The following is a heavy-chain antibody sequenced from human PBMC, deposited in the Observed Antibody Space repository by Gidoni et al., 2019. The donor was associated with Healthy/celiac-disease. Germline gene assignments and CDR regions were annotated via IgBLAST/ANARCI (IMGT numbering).Heavy chain of an antibody. CDR1: GLTFSSYG. J-gene: IGHJ4*02. Sequence: QVQLVASGGGVVQPGRYLRLSCAASGLTFSSYGMHWVRQAPGKGLEWVAVISYDGSNKYYADSVKGRFTISRDNSKNTLYLQMNSLRAEDTAVYYCAKYGAMDSFDYWGQGTLVTVSS. D-gene: IGHD5-18*01. CDR2: ISYDGSNK. CDR3: AKYGAMDSFDY. V-gene: IGHV3-30*18.